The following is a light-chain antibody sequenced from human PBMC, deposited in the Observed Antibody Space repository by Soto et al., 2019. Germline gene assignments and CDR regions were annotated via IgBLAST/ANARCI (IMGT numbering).Light chain of an antibody. CDR3: QQRGSWPQYT. CDR1: QSVSGY. Sequence: EIVLTQSPGTLSLSPGERATLSCRASQSVSGYLAWYQQKPGQAPRLLIYDTTNRATGIPARFSGSGSGTDFTLTISGLEPEDFAVYYCQQRGSWPQYTFGGGTKVDIK. CDR2: DTT. V-gene: IGKV3-11*01. J-gene: IGKJ4*01.